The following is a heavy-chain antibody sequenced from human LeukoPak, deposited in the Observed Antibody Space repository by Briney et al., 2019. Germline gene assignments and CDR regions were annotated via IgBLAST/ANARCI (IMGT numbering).Heavy chain of an antibody. V-gene: IGHV3-7*01. D-gene: IGHD6-13*01. CDR1: GFTFRNYW. Sequence: GGSLRLSCAASGFTFRNYWMSWVRQAPGKGLEWVANIKQDGSEKYYVDSVKGRFTISRDNAKNSLYLHMNSLRTEGTAVYYCARDAAVAGTDWFDPWGQGTLVTVSS. J-gene: IGHJ5*02. CDR2: IKQDGSEK. CDR3: ARDAAVAGTDWFDP.